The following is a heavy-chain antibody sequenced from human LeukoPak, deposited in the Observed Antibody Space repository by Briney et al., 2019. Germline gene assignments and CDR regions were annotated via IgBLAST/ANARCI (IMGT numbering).Heavy chain of an antibody. CDR2: IYYSGST. D-gene: IGHD2-2*01. CDR3: ASMVVVVPAARREAYYFDY. Sequence: SETPSLTCTVSGGSISSYYWSWIRQPPGKGLEWIGYIYYSGSTNYNPSLKSRVTISVDTSKNQFSLKLSSVTAADTAVYYCASMVVVVPAARREAYYFDYWGQGTLVTVSS. CDR1: GGSISSYY. J-gene: IGHJ4*02. V-gene: IGHV4-59*01.